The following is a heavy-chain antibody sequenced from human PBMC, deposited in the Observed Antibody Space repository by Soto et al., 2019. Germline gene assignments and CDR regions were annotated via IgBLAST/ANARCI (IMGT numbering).Heavy chain of an antibody. J-gene: IGHJ6*03. CDR2: IIPIFGTA. CDR1: GGTFSSYA. V-gene: IGHV1-69*13. CDR3: SRGFLYCDYFFYYIDF. Sequence: ASVKVSCKASGGTFSSYAISWVRQATGQGLEWMGGIIPIFGTANYAQKFQGRVTITADESTSTAYMELSSLRSGDTALYYYSRGFLYCDYFFYYIDFWGKGTTVTVSS. D-gene: IGHD2-8*02.